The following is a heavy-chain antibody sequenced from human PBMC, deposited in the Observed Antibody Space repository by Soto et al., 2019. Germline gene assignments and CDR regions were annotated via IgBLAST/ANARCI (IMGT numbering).Heavy chain of an antibody. Sequence: SVKVSCKASGGTFSSYAISWVRQAPGQGLEWMGGIIPIFGTANYAQKFQGRVTITADESTSTAYMELSSLRSEDTAVYYCARTPRYFDWLAVDYWGQGTLVTVSS. D-gene: IGHD3-9*01. CDR1: GGTFSSYA. CDR3: ARTPRYFDWLAVDY. CDR2: IIPIFGTA. V-gene: IGHV1-69*13. J-gene: IGHJ4*02.